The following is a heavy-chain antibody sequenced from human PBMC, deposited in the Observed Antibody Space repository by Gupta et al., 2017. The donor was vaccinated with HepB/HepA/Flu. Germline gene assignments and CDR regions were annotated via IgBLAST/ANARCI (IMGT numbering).Heavy chain of an antibody. CDR1: GFTFSSYW. V-gene: IGHV3-74*01. J-gene: IGHJ6*02. D-gene: IGHD2-21*02. CDR2: INSDGSST. Sequence: EVQLVESGGGLVQPGGSLRLSCAASGFTFSSYWMHWVRHAPGKGLVWVPRINSDGSSTSYADSVKGRFTISRDNAKNTLYLQMNSLRAEDSAVYYCARSCGGDCYSILPAYYYYGMDVWGQGTTVTVSS. CDR3: ARSCGGDCYSILPAYYYYGMDV.